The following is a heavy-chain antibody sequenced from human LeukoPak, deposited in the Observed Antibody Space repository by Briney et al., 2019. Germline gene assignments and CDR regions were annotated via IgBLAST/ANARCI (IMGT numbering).Heavy chain of an antibody. J-gene: IGHJ4*02. CDR2: IYWNDDK. CDR1: GFSLSTTGVG. Sequence: SGPTLVNPTQTLTLTCTFSGFSLSTTGVGVGWFRHPPGKALEWLALIYWNDDKRYSPSLKSSLTITKDTSKNSVVLTLTNMDPVDTATYYRAHRGGRWGQGTLVTASS. CDR3: AHRGGR. D-gene: IGHD3-16*01. V-gene: IGHV2-5*01.